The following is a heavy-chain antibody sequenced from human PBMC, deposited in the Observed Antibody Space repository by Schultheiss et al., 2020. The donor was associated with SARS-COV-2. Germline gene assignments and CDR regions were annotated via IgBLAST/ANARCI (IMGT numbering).Heavy chain of an antibody. D-gene: IGHD3-22*01. V-gene: IGHV1-18*01. Sequence: ASVKVSCKASGYTFTSYGISWIRQAPGQGLEWMGWISAYNGNTNYAQKLQGRVTMTTDTSTSTAYMELSSLRSEDTAVYYCARDYYDSSGYYWGMDVWGQGTTVTVSS. CDR3: ARDYYDSSGYYWGMDV. CDR1: GYTFTSYG. J-gene: IGHJ6*02. CDR2: ISAYNGNT.